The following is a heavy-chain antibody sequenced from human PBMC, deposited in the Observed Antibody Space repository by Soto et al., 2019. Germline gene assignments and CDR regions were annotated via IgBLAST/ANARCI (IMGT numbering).Heavy chain of an antibody. CDR2: IFSNGEK. V-gene: IGHV2-26*01. J-gene: IGHJ4*02. CDR3: ARIPSMSSGWYFDY. D-gene: IGHD6-19*01. CDR1: GFSLRDTRMG. Sequence: SGPTLVNHTETLTLTCTVSGFSLRDTRMGVSWIRQPPGKALEWLAHIFSNGEKSYRTSLKSGLTISKDTSKSQVVLTMTNMDPLDTATYYCARIPSMSSGWYFDYWGQGALVTVSS.